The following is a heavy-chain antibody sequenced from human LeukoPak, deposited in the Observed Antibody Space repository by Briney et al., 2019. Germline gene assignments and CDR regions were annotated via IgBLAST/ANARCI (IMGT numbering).Heavy chain of an antibody. CDR2: ISSSSSYT. J-gene: IGHJ6*02. D-gene: IGHD2-15*01. Sequence: EGSLRLSCAASGFTFSSYGMNWVRQAPGKGLEWVSYISSSSSYTNYADSVKGRFTISRDNAKNSLYLQMNSLRAEDTAVYYCARARIVYGMDVWGQGTTVTVSS. V-gene: IGHV3-21*05. CDR1: GFTFSSYG. CDR3: ARARIVYGMDV.